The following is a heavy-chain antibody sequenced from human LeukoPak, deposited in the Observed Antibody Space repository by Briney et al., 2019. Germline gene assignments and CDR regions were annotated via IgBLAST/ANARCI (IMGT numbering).Heavy chain of an antibody. Sequence: AGGSLRLSCAASGFTFSSYGMSWVRQAPGKGLEWVSAISGSGGSTYYADSVKGRFTISRDNSKNTLYLQMNSLRAEDTAVYYCAKVSPPEIVGATGGYYYYMDVWGKGTTVTISS. D-gene: IGHD1-26*01. CDR3: AKVSPPEIVGATGGYYYYMDV. CDR2: ISGSGGST. CDR1: GFTFSSYG. J-gene: IGHJ6*03. V-gene: IGHV3-23*01.